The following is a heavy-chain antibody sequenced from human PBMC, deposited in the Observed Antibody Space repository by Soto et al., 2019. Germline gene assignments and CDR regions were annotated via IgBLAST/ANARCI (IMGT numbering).Heavy chain of an antibody. Sequence: SETLSLTCTVSGGSISSGDYSWSWIRQPPGKGLEWIGYIHNSGNTYYNPSLKSRPNIYLDTSRNQFSLNLASVTAADTAVYYCARADSTRRAPGRANLFDPWGRGTLVIVSS. V-gene: IGHV4-30-4*01. D-gene: IGHD4-4*01. CDR1: GGSISSGDYS. J-gene: IGHJ5*02. CDR3: ARADSTRRAPGRANLFDP. CDR2: IHNSGNT.